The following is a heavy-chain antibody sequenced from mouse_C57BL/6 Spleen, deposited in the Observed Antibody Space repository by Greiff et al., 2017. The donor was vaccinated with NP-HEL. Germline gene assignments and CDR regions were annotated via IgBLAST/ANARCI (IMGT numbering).Heavy chain of an antibody. V-gene: IGHV1-82*01. CDR1: GYAFSSSW. Sequence: QVQLKESGPELVKPGASVKISCKASGYAFSSSWMNWVKQRPGKGLEWIGRIYPGDGDTNYNGKFKGKATLTADKSSSTAYMQLSSLTSEDSAVYFCARDDQGIFCAMDYWGQGTSVTVSS. CDR3: ARDDQGIFCAMDY. J-gene: IGHJ4*01. CDR2: IYPGDGDT. D-gene: IGHD3-2*02.